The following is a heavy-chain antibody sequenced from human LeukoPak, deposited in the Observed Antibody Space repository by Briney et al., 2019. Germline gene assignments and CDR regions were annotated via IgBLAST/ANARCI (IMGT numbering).Heavy chain of an antibody. Sequence: SETLSLTCSVSGASISSSSYYWGWIRQPPGKGLEWIGSIYYRGSTYYNPSLKRRVTISVDTSMNQFSLKLTSVTAADTAVYYCARHRRYSGGWFDWFDPWGQGTLVTVSS. J-gene: IGHJ5*02. CDR3: ARHRRYSGGWFDWFDP. CDR2: IYYRGST. V-gene: IGHV4-39*01. CDR1: GASISSSSYY. D-gene: IGHD6-19*01.